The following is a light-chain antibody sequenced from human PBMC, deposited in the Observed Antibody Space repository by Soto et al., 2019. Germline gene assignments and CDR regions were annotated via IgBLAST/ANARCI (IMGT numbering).Light chain of an antibody. CDR1: TSNIGAGSD. CDR3: QSYDISLSGSRV. CDR2: ANN. J-gene: IGLJ3*02. Sequence: QSVLTQPPSVSGAPGQRVTISCTGSTSNIGAGSDVHWYQQLPGTAPKLLIFANNIRPSGVPDRFSGSKSGTSASLAITGLQADDEAHYYCQSYDISLSGSRVFGGGTKLTVL. V-gene: IGLV1-40*01.